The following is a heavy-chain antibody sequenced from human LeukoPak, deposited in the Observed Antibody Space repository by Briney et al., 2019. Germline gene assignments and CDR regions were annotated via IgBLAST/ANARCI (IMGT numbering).Heavy chain of an antibody. CDR2: ISSSSSYI. CDR3: AREGGSGYSVVY. CDR1: GFTFSSYS. D-gene: IGHD3-22*01. V-gene: IGHV3-21*01. J-gene: IGHJ4*02. Sequence: GGSLRLSCAASGFTFSSYSMKWVRQAPGKGLEWVSSISSSSSYIYYADSVKGRFTISRDNAKNSLYLQMNSLRAEDTAVYYCAREGGSGYSVVYWGERALVSVSS.